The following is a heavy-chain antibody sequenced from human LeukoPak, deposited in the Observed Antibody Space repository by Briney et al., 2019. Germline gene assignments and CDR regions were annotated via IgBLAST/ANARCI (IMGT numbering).Heavy chain of an antibody. D-gene: IGHD2-2*01. CDR3: ARTTEGYCRSTSCYDFSYSYYMDV. Sequence: RSETLSLTCTVPGGSISSGSYYWSWIRQPAGKGLEWIGRIYTSGSTNYNPSRKSRVSISVDTSKNQFSLKLSSVTAADTAVYYCARTTEGYCRSTSCYDFSYSYYMDVWGKGTTVTISS. CDR1: GGSISSGSYY. J-gene: IGHJ6*03. V-gene: IGHV4-61*02. CDR2: IYTSGST.